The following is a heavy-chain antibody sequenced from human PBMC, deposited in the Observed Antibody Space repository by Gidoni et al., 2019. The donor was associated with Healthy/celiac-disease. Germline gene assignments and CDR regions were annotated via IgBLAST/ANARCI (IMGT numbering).Heavy chain of an antibody. Sequence: EVQLVESGGGLVKPGGSLRLSCAASGFTFSSYSMNWVRQAPGKGLEWVSSISSSSSYIYYADSVKGRFTISRDNAKNSLYLQMNSLRAEDTSVYYCARDAFSDYYDSSGYSPDYWGQGTLVTVSS. CDR2: ISSSSSYI. CDR1: GFTFSSYS. J-gene: IGHJ4*02. CDR3: ARDAFSDYYDSSGYSPDY. V-gene: IGHV3-21*01. D-gene: IGHD3-22*01.